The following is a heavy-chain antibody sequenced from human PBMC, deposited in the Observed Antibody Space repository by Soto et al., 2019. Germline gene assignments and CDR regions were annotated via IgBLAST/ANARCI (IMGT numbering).Heavy chain of an antibody. CDR3: GRGPSPRAPAGGTPYYFAMDV. J-gene: IGHJ6*02. CDR2: MNPINGAT. Sequence: GASVEVFCKASGYYFTAYYINWVLQASGQGLEWMGWMNPINGATGSARRFQGRVSMTRNTATGTAYLELTSLRSDDSAVYYCGRGPSPRAPAGGTPYYFAMDVRGQGTTVTVSS. V-gene: IGHV1-8*02. CDR1: GYYFTAYY. D-gene: IGHD6-13*01.